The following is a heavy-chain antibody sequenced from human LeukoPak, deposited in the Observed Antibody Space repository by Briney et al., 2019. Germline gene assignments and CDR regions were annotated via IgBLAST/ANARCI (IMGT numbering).Heavy chain of an antibody. CDR2: FDPEDGET. CDR3: AADLSNPRMGASYLDS. J-gene: IGHJ4*02. Sequence: ASVKVSCKVSGYTLTELSMHWVRQAPGRGLEWMGGFDPEDGETIYAQKFQGRVTMTEDTSTDTAYVELSSLRSEDTAVYYCAADLSNPRMGASYLDSWGQGTLVTVSS. D-gene: IGHD3-16*01. V-gene: IGHV1-24*01. CDR1: GYTLTELS.